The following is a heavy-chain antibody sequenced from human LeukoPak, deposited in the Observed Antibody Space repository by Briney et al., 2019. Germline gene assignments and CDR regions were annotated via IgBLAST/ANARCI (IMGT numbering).Heavy chain of an antibody. V-gene: IGHV4-59*01. D-gene: IGHD6-19*01. CDR2: IAYSGST. Sequence: SETLPLTCTVSGGSIRSYYWSWIRQPPGKGLEWIGYIAYSGSTNYNPSLKSRVTISVGTSKNQFSLKLSSVTAADTAVYYCARGSSSGWYTSDYWGQGTLVTVSS. CDR3: ARGSSSGWYTSDY. CDR1: GGSIRSYY. J-gene: IGHJ4*02.